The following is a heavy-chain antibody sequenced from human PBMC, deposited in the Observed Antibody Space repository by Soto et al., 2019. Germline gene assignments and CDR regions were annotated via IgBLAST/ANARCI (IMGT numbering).Heavy chain of an antibody. V-gene: IGHV4-59*01. Sequence: PSETLSLTCTVSGGSISSYYWSWIRQPPGRGLEWIGYIYYSGSTNYNPSLKSRVTISVDTSKNQFSLKLSSVTAADTAVYYCASEPGYNYGMDVWGQGTTVTVSS. CDR1: GGSISSYY. J-gene: IGHJ6*02. CDR2: IYYSGST. CDR3: ASEPGYNYGMDV.